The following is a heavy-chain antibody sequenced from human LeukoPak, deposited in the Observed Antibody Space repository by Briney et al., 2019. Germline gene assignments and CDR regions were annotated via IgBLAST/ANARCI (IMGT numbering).Heavy chain of an antibody. V-gene: IGHV1-69*13. CDR1: GGTFSSYA. Sequence: ASVKVSCKASGGTFSSYAISWVRQAPGQGLEWMGGIIPIFGTANYAQKFQGRVTITADESTSTAYMELSSLRSDDTAVYYCARVRYYDSSGNDAFDIWGQGTMVTVSS. J-gene: IGHJ3*02. CDR2: IIPIFGTA. D-gene: IGHD3-22*01. CDR3: ARVRYYDSSGNDAFDI.